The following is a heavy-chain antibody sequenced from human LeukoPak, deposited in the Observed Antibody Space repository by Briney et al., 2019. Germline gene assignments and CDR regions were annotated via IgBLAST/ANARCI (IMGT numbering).Heavy chain of an antibody. CDR1: GDSIRGFY. J-gene: IGHJ6*02. CDR3: ARDSDLTASYYYGMDV. CDR2: MSASGST. D-gene: IGHD3-9*01. V-gene: IGHV4-4*07. Sequence: SATLSLTCTVSGDSIRGFYWSWIRQPAGKGLGWIGRMSASGSTNYNPSLKSRVTMSVDTSKSQFPLKLSSVTAADTAVYYCARDSDLTASYYYGMDVWGQGTTVTVSS.